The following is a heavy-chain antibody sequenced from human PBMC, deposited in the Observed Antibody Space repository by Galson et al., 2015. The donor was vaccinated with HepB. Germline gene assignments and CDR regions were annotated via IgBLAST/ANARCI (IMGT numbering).Heavy chain of an antibody. Sequence: QSGAEVTEPGESLKISCKGSGYSFSTYGIGWVRQMPGKGLEWMGILHPGDSDTRYSPSFQGQVTISADKSISTAYLQWSSLKASDTAMYYCARWPYYMVRGVQYYFDSWGRGTLVTVSS. CDR2: LHPGDSDT. CDR3: ARWPYYMVRGVQYYFDS. J-gene: IGHJ4*02. V-gene: IGHV5-51*01. D-gene: IGHD3-10*01. CDR1: GYSFSTYG.